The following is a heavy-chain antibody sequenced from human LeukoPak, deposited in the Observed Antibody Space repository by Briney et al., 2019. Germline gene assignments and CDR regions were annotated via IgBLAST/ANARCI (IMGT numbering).Heavy chain of an antibody. Sequence: GGSLRLSCAASGFTFNTYGMHWVRQAPGKGLEWVAFIRYDGDRKYYADSVKGRFTLSRDNSKSTLYLQMSSLRGDDTAMYYCAKDVDPYTNYWHSFDNWGQGRLVTVSS. D-gene: IGHD4-11*01. J-gene: IGHJ4*02. CDR3: AKDVDPYTNYWHSFDN. CDR2: IRYDGDRK. CDR1: GFTFNTYG. V-gene: IGHV3-30*02.